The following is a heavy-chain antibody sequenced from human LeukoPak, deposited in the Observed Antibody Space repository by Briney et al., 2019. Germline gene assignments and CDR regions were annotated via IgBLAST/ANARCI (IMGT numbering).Heavy chain of an antibody. CDR1: GFTFSNYA. J-gene: IGHJ4*02. Sequence: PGGSLRLSCAASGFTFSNYAMTWVRQAPGKGLQWVSAITGSGGSTYYADSVKGRFTISRDNSKNTLYLQMNSLRAEDTAVYYCAKDRVVATSDWGQGTLVTVSS. D-gene: IGHD5-12*01. CDR3: AKDRVVATSD. V-gene: IGHV3-23*01. CDR2: ITGSGGST.